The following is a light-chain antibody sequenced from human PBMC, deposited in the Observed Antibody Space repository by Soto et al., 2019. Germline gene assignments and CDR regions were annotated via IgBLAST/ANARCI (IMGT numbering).Light chain of an antibody. V-gene: IGLV2-14*01. Sequence: SVLSHPASXSRSPGDSFTISFAGTINDICGYNYVSWYQHHPGTAPKLIIYYVISRPSGVSHSFSGSKSGNTASLTISGLQAEDEADYYCSSFSVASPLFGTGTKVTVL. CDR3: SSFSVASPL. J-gene: IGLJ1*01. CDR2: YVI. CDR1: INDICGYNY.